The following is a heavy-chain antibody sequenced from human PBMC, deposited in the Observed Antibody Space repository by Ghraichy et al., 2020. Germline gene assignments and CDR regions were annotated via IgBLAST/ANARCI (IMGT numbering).Heavy chain of an antibody. CDR2: IGGSGSST. Sequence: GGSLRLSCAASGFTFSTYAMNWVRQAPGKGLEWVSTIGGSGSSTYYADSVKGRFTISRDNSKNTLYLQMNSLRAEDTAVYYCATDRVSVRRAARFDYWGQGTLVSVSS. V-gene: IGHV3-23*01. CDR1: GFTFSTYA. CDR3: ATDRVSVRRAARFDY. J-gene: IGHJ4*02. D-gene: IGHD6-6*01.